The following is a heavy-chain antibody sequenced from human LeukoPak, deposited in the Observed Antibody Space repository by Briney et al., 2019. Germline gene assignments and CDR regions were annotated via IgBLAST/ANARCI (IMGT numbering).Heavy chain of an antibody. CDR3: AKDIGLVIIGGYGMDV. Sequence: GGSLRLSCAASGFTFSSYSMNWVRQAPGKGLEWVSYISSSSSTIYYADSVKGRFTISRDNAKNSLYLQMNSLRAEDTALYYCAKDIGLVIIGGYGMDVWGQGTTVTVSS. D-gene: IGHD3/OR15-3a*01. CDR2: ISSSSSTI. J-gene: IGHJ6*02. CDR1: GFTFSSYS. V-gene: IGHV3-48*04.